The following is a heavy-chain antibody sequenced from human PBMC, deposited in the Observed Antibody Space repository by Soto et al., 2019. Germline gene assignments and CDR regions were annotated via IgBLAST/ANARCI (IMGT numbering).Heavy chain of an antibody. CDR3: ARPDIVVVPAAMRRGDNWFDP. CDR2: INHSGST. V-gene: IGHV4-34*01. Sequence: SETLSLTCAVYGGSFSGYYWSWIRQPPGKGLEWIGEINHSGSTNYNPSLKSRVTISVDTSKNQFSLKLSSVTAADTAVYYCARPDIVVVPAAMRRGDNWFDPWGQGTLVTVSS. D-gene: IGHD2-2*01. J-gene: IGHJ5*02. CDR1: GGSFSGYY.